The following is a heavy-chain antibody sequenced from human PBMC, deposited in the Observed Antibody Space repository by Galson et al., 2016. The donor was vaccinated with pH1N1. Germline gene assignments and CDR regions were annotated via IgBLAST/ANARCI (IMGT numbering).Heavy chain of an antibody. Sequence: SVKVSCKASGSIFNANAISWVRQAPGQGLEWMGGISPIFGTTKYAQKFQGRVTITADKSTTTVHMAFSSLTSEDTAVYYCARAEYYYGSGSYDFWGQGTLVTVSS. V-gene: IGHV1-69*06. CDR3: ARAEYYYGSGSYDF. D-gene: IGHD3-10*01. CDR1: GSIFNANA. CDR2: ISPIFGTT. J-gene: IGHJ4*02.